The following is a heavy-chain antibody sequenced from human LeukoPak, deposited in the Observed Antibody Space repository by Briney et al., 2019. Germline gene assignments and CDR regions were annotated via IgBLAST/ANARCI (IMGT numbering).Heavy chain of an antibody. J-gene: IGHJ3*02. D-gene: IGHD6-6*01. CDR1: GGSISSYY. CDR2: IYTSGST. V-gene: IGHV4-4*09. CDR3: ARREEYSSSSFAFDI. Sequence: PSETLSLTCTVSGGSISSYYWSWIRQPPGKGLEWIGYIYTSGSTNYNPSLKSRVTISVDTSKNQFSLKLSSVTAADTAVYYCARREEYSSSSFAFDIWGQGTMVTVSS.